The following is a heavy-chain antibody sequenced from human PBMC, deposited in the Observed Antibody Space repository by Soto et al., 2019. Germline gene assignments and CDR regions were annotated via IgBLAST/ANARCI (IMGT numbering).Heavy chain of an antibody. CDR1: GYTFTSYG. J-gene: IGHJ4*02. CDR2: ISAYNGNT. V-gene: IGHV1-18*01. Sequence: GPSVKVSCKASGYTFTSYGISWVRQAPGQGLEWMGWISAYNGNTNYAQKLQGRVTMTTDTSTSTAYMELRSLRSDDTAVYYCARDIPIDIVLVPAAHPADYWGQGTLVTVSS. CDR3: ARDIPIDIVLVPAAHPADY. D-gene: IGHD2-2*01.